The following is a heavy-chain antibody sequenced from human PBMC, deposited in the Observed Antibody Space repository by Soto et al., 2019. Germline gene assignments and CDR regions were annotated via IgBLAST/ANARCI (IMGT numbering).Heavy chain of an antibody. Sequence: GGSLRLSCAASGFTFSSYGMHWVRQAPGKGLEWVAVISYDGSNKFYADSVKGRLAISRDNSKNTVYLQMNSLRAEDTAVYYCAKIESRFYYDSSGYYPFDYWGRGTLVTVSS. J-gene: IGHJ4*02. V-gene: IGHV3-33*05. CDR2: ISYDGSNK. CDR3: AKIESRFYYDSSGYYPFDY. D-gene: IGHD3-22*01. CDR1: GFTFSSYG.